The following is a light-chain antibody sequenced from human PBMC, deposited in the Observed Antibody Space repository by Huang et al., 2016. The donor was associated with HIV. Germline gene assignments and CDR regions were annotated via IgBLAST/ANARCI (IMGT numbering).Light chain of an antibody. Sequence: EIVLTQSPATLSLSPGERATLSCRASQVVSTYLAWYQQKPGQAPRLLIYDASNRATCIPARFSGRGSVTDFTLTISSLEPEDFAGYYCQQRSNWPAFGGGTKVEIK. CDR1: QVVSTY. CDR3: QQRSNWPA. J-gene: IGKJ4*01. CDR2: DAS. V-gene: IGKV3-11*01.